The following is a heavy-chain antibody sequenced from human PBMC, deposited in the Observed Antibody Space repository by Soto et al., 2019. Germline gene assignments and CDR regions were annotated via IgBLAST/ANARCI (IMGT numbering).Heavy chain of an antibody. V-gene: IGHV1-46*01. Sequence: GASVKVSCKASGYTFTSYYMHWVRQAPGQGLEWMGIINPSGGSTSYAQKFQGRVTMTRDTSTSTVYMELSSLRSEDTAVYYCARDGSIVLINDTRFDYWGQGTLVTVSS. CDR3: ARDGSIVLINDTRFDY. J-gene: IGHJ4*02. D-gene: IGHD2-8*01. CDR1: GYTFTSYY. CDR2: INPSGGST.